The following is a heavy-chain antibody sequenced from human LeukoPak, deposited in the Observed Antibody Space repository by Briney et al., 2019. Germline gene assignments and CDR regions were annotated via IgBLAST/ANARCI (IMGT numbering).Heavy chain of an antibody. Sequence: SETLSLTCAVYGGSFSGYYWSWIRQPPGKGLEWIGEINHSGSTNYNPSPKSRVTISVDTSKNQFSLKLSSVTAADTAVYYCAAFGFWSGNDYWGQGTLVTVSS. CDR3: AAFGFWSGNDY. CDR2: INHSGST. CDR1: GGSFSGYY. J-gene: IGHJ4*02. D-gene: IGHD3-3*01. V-gene: IGHV4-34*01.